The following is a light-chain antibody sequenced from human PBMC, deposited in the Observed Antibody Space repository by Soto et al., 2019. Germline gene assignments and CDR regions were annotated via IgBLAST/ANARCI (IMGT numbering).Light chain of an antibody. V-gene: IGKV3-11*01. CDR3: QQRSNWPPLT. Sequence: EIVLTQSPATLSLSPGERATLSCRASQSVSSYFAWYQQKPGQAPRLLIYDASNRATGIPARFSGSGSGTDFTLTISSLEPEDFAVYYCQQRSNWPPLTFGGGTKV. J-gene: IGKJ4*01. CDR2: DAS. CDR1: QSVSSY.